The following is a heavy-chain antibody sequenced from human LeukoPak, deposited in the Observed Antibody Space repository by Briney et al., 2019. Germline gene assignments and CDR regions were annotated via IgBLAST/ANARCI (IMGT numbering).Heavy chain of an antibody. V-gene: IGHV4-61*02. CDR3: ARGHDYGDPPFDY. D-gene: IGHD4-17*01. Sequence: SQTLSLTCTVSGGSISSGSYYWSWIRQPAGKGLEWIGRIYTSGSTNYNPSLKSRVTISVDTSKNQFSLKLSSVTAADTAVYYCARGHDYGDPPFDYWGQGTLVTVSS. J-gene: IGHJ4*02. CDR1: GGSISSGSYY. CDR2: IYTSGST.